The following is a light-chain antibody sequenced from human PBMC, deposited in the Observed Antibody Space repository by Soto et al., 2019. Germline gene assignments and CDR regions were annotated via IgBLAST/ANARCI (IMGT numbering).Light chain of an antibody. CDR2: SNN. V-gene: IGLV1-44*01. J-gene: IGLJ3*02. Sequence: QSVLTQPPSASGTLGQSVTISCSGSDSNLGSNTVNWYQQLPGTAPKLLIRSNNQRPSGVPDRISGSKFGTSASLAISGLQSDDEADYYCAGWDDSLNGCVFGGGTKLTVL. CDR3: AGWDDSLNGCV. CDR1: DSNLGSNT.